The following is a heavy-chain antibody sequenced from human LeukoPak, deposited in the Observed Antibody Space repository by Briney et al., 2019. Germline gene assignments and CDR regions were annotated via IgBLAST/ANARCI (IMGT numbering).Heavy chain of an antibody. V-gene: IGHV4-61*02. CDR2: IYTSGST. Sequence: SETLSLTCTVSGGSLSSGSYSWSWIRQPAGKGLEWIGRIYTSGSTNYNPSLKSRVTISVDTSKNQFSLKLSSVTAADTAVYYCARDRAGDPGGDWGQGTLVTVSS. CDR3: ARDRAGDPGGD. CDR1: GGSLSSGSYS. D-gene: IGHD3-16*01. J-gene: IGHJ4*02.